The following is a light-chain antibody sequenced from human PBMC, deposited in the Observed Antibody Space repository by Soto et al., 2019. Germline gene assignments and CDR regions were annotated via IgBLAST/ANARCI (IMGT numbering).Light chain of an antibody. CDR2: DVS. Sequence: QSALTQPRSVSGSPGQSVTISCTGTSSDVGGYNYVSWYQQHPGKAPKLMIYDVSKRPSGVPDRFSGSKSGNTASLSISGLQAEDEADYSCCSYAGNNGVLFGGGTKVTVL. V-gene: IGLV2-11*01. J-gene: IGLJ2*01. CDR3: CSYAGNNGVL. CDR1: SSDVGGYNY.